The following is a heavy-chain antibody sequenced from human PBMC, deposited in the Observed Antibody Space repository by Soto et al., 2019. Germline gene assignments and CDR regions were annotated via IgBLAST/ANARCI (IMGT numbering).Heavy chain of an antibody. D-gene: IGHD2-21*01. CDR1: GFTFSDYY. J-gene: IGHJ4*02. CDR2: ISPKGTYR. Sequence: PXGSLKLSCATSGFTFSDYYMSWIRQAPGKGLEFVSYISPKGTYRTYADSVKGRFTISRDNAKNSLYLRVNSLRAEDTAVYYCSRGGGGGLFDIWGPGTLVTSPQ. V-gene: IGHV3-11*06. CDR3: SRGGGGGLFDI.